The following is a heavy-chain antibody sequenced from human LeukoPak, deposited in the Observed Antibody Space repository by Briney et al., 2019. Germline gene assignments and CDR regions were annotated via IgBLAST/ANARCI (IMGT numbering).Heavy chain of an antibody. CDR1: GFPFSSFS. CDR2: ISYDGSDK. Sequence: GGSLRLSCAGSGFTSGFPFSSFSMHWVRQAPGKGLEWVSVISYDGSDKQYADSVRGRFTISRDNSKSTVFLQMNGLTVEDTAIYYCARDPAAAGFDSWGQGTLVTVSS. CDR3: ARDPAAAGFDS. V-gene: IGHV3-30*04. D-gene: IGHD6-13*01. J-gene: IGHJ4*02.